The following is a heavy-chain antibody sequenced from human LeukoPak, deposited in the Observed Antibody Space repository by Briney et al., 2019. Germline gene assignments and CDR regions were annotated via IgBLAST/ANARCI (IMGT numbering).Heavy chain of an antibody. CDR1: GYTFTSYD. CDR2: MNPNSGNT. D-gene: IGHD3-3*01. J-gene: IGHJ4*02. CDR3: ALYYDFWSGYYHFDY. Sequence: GASVKVSCKASGYTFTSYDINWVRQATGQGLEWMGWMNPNSGNTGYAQKFQGRVTMTRNTSISTAYMELSSLRSEDTAVYYCALYYDFWSGYYHFDYWGQGTLVTVSS. V-gene: IGHV1-8*01.